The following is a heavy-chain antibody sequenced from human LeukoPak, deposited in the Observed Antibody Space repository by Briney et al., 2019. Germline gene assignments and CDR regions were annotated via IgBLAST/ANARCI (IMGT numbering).Heavy chain of an antibody. J-gene: IGHJ2*01. CDR2: INQNGGEI. Sequence: GGSLRLSCAASGFTFSTNWMSWVRQAPGPGLEGVASINQNGGEIYYVDSVKGRFTISRDNAKTSLFLQMSSLRVEDTAVYYCARRVRKWDGWCFDLWGRGTLVAVSS. V-gene: IGHV3-7*05. CDR3: ARRVRKWDGWCFDL. D-gene: IGHD1-26*01. CDR1: GFTFSTNW.